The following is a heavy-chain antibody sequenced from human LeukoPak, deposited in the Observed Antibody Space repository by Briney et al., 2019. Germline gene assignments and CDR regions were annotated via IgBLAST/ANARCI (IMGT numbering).Heavy chain of an antibody. CDR1: GFTFSSYW. CDR3: TRGRGADYGGNSGYFDY. V-gene: IGHV3-33*08. Sequence: GGSLRLSCAAPGFTFSSYWMSWVRQAPGKGLEWVAVIWYDGSNKYYADSVKGRFTISRDNPKNTLYVQMNSLRAEDTAVYYCTRGRGADYGGNSGYFDYWGQGTLVTVSS. J-gene: IGHJ4*02. CDR2: IWYDGSNK. D-gene: IGHD4-23*01.